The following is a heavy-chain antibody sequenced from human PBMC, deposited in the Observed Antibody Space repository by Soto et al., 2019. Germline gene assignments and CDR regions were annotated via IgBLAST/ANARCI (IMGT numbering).Heavy chain of an antibody. J-gene: IGHJ6*02. CDR2: ISGSGGST. V-gene: IGHV3-23*01. Sequence: EVQLLESGGGLVQPGGSLRLSCAASGFTFSSYAMSWVRQAPGKGLEWVSAISGSGGSTYYADSVKGRFTISRDNSKNTLYLQMNSLRAEDTAVYYCAKGNNGGSSYYYYYGMDGWGQGTTVTVSS. CDR3: AKGNNGGSSYYYYYGMDG. D-gene: IGHD6-6*01. CDR1: GFTFSSYA.